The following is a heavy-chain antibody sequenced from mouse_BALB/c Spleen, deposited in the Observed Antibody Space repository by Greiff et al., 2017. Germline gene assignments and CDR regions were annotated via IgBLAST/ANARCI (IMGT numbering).Heavy chain of an antibody. Sequence: VQLKESGPSLVKPSQTLSLTCSVTGDSITSGYWNWIRKFPGNKLEYMGYISYSGSTYYNPSLKSRISITRDTSKNQYYLQLNSVTTEDTATYYCARTSFITTALDYWGQGTTLTVSS. CDR2: ISYSGST. CDR3: ARTSFITTALDY. CDR1: GDSITSGY. D-gene: IGHD1-1*01. J-gene: IGHJ2*01. V-gene: IGHV3-8*02.